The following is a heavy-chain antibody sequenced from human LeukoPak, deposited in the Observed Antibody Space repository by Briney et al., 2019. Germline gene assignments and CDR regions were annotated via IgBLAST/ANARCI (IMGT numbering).Heavy chain of an antibody. Sequence: ASVKVSCKASGYTFTSYDINWVRQATGQGLDWMGLMDPNSGNTGYAQKFQGRVTMTRNTSISTAYMELSSLRAEDTAVYYCARDGGPVMGADAFDIWGQGTMVTVSS. V-gene: IGHV1-8*01. D-gene: IGHD1-26*01. CDR3: ARDGGPVMGADAFDI. CDR1: GYTFTSYD. J-gene: IGHJ3*02. CDR2: MDPNSGNT.